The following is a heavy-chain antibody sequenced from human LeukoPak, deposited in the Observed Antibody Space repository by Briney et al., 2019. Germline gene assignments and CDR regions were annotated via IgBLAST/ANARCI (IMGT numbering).Heavy chain of an antibody. V-gene: IGHV3-15*01. CDR2: VKSKTDGGTT. CDR3: TTDYVRDYGG. CDR1: GLSFSNAW. J-gene: IGHJ4*02. D-gene: IGHD4/OR15-4a*01. Sequence: PGGSLRLSCAASGLSFSNAWMSWVRQAPGRGLEWVGRVKSKTDGGTTDDAAPVKGRFTISRDDSKTTLYLQMNSLKTEDTAVYYCTTDYVRDYGGWGQGTLVTVSS.